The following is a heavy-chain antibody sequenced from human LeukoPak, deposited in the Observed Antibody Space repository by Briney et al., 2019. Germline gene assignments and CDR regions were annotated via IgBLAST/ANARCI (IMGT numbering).Heavy chain of an antibody. Sequence: SGRSLRLSCAASGISFRSYAMHWVRRAPGKALEWVATISSDGGNRYYSDSVKGRFTISRDNSKNTLYLQMNSLRPEDTAVFHCARGRAVTGSTVIDYWGQGTLVTVSS. J-gene: IGHJ4*02. CDR2: ISSDGGNR. CDR3: ARGRAVTGSTVIDY. V-gene: IGHV3-30-3*01. D-gene: IGHD6-19*01. CDR1: GISFRSYA.